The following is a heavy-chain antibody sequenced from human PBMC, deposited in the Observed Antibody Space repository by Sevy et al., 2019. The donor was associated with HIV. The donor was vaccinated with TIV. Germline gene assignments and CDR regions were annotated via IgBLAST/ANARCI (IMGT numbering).Heavy chain of an antibody. V-gene: IGHV3-7*01. D-gene: IGHD5-18*01. CDR1: GFSFSSYW. CDR2: MKEDGSEK. Sequence: GGSLRLSCAASGFSFSSYWMSWVRQAPGKGLEWVATMKEDGSEKYYVDSVEGRFTISRDNPKNSLYLQMNSLRAEDTAVYFCVREGQGGYSYSLDCWGQRALVTVSS. J-gene: IGHJ4*02. CDR3: VREGQGGYSYSLDC.